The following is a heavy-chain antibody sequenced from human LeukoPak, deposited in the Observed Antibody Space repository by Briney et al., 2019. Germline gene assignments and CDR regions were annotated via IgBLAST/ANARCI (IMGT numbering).Heavy chain of an antibody. D-gene: IGHD2-2*01. V-gene: IGHV1-2*06. CDR3: ATSYCSSTSCLPWDFDY. Sequence: ASVKVSCKASGYTFTGYYIHWVRQAPGQGLEWMGRINPNSGGTNYAQKFQGRVTMTRDTSISTAYMELSRLRSDDTAVYYCATSYCSSTSCLPWDFDYWGQGTLVTVSS. CDR2: INPNSGGT. CDR1: GYTFTGYY. J-gene: IGHJ4*02.